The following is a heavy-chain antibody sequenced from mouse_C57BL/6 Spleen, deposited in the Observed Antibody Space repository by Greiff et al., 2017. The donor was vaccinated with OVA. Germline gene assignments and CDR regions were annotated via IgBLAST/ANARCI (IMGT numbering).Heavy chain of an antibody. CDR3: ARDLYYYGGGYFDV. Sequence: EVKLVESGGGLVQPGGSLSLSCAASGFTFTDYYMSWVRQPPGKALEWLGFIRNKANGYTTEYSASVKGRFTISRDNSQSILYLQMNALRAEDSATYYCARDLYYYGGGYFDVWGTGTTVTVSS. CDR2: IRNKANGYTT. D-gene: IGHD1-1*01. V-gene: IGHV7-3*01. CDR1: GFTFTDYY. J-gene: IGHJ1*03.